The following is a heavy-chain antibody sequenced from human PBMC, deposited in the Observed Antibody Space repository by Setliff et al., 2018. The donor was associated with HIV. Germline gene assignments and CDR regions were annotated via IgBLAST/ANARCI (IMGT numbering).Heavy chain of an antibody. CDR3: ARDQLRIPERWDFDF. Sequence: LSLTCTVSGASISSDKWCSWVRQAPGKGLEWLSYITGTGTTVSYADSVRGRFIISRDSVRNEVYLQIKRLRVEDTAVYYCARDQLRIPERWDFDFWGQGTLVTVSS. CDR2: ITGTGTTV. CDR1: GASISSDK. J-gene: IGHJ4*02. V-gene: IGHV3-48*03. D-gene: IGHD1-26*01.